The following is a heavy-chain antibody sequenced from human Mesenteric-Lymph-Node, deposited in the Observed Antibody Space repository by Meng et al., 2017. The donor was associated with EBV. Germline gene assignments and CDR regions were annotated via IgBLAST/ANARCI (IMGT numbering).Heavy chain of an antibody. D-gene: IGHD3-9*01. J-gene: IGHJ5*02. CDR2: IYYSGYT. CDR1: GGSISSSSSSSYY. Sequence: QLQLQESGPGLVRPSETLSLTCSVSGGSISSSSSSSYYWGWIRQPPGKGLEWIGSIYYSGYTFYSPSLKSRITISVDTSKNQFSLRLSSVTAADTAVYYCARHNYDVLTDYYAFDPWGQGTLVTVSS. V-gene: IGHV4-39*01. CDR3: ARHNYDVLTDYYAFDP.